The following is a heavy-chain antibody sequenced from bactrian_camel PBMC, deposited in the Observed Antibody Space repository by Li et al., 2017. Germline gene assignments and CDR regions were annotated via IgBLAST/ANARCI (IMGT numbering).Heavy chain of an antibody. Sequence: VQLVESGGGLVQSGGSLRLSCAASGFTFSTNCMSWVRQAPGKGLEWVSSIRNFAQNTYYSDSVKGRFTISRDNAKNTLYLQMNSLKTEDTAVYYCAACPLPPPQVGPDEFGYWGQGTQVTVS. CDR3: AACPLPPPQVGPDEFGY. V-gene: IGHV3S13*01. CDR2: IRNFAQNT. J-gene: IGHJ6*01. CDR1: GFTFSTNC. D-gene: IGHD5*01.